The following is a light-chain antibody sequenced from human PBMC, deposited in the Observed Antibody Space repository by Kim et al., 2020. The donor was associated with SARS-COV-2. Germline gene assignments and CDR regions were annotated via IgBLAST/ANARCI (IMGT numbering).Light chain of an antibody. J-gene: IGKJ2*01. CDR3: LQDDSYPVT. CDR1: QHIGNQ. Sequence: AIQMTQSPSSLSASVGDRVTITCRASQHIGNQLGWYQQMPGKAPRLLIHTASTLKDGVPSRFSGSGSGADFTLTISSLQPEDFATYYCLQDDSYPVTFGQGTKVDIK. CDR2: TAS. V-gene: IGKV1-6*01.